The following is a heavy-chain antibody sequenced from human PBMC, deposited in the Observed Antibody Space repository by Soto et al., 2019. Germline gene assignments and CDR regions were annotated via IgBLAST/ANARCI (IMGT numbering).Heavy chain of an antibody. CDR3: WRANSSGSSIDS. Sequence: QVQLQQSGPGLVEPSGTLSLTCAVSGGSVNSPNWWNLVRQPPETGLEWIGEMHHSGSSNYNPSLKTRLTLSVDKSNNELSMNLNSVTAADTAIYYCWRANSSGSSIDSWGQGILVTVSS. D-gene: IGHD6-19*01. V-gene: IGHV4-4*02. CDR2: MHHSGSS. J-gene: IGHJ4*02. CDR1: GGSVNSPNW.